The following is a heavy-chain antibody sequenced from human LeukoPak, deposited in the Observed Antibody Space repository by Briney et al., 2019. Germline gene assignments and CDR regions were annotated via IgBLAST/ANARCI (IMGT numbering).Heavy chain of an antibody. V-gene: IGHV3-7*01. D-gene: IGHD6-19*01. Sequence: PGGSLRLSCAASGFTFSSYWMSWVRQAPGKGLEWVANIKQDGSEKYYVDSVKGRFTISRDNSKNTLYLQMNSLRAEDTAVYYCARGWALAGNPNWFDPWGQGTLVTVSS. CDR3: ARGWALAGNPNWFDP. J-gene: IGHJ5*02. CDR1: GFTFSSYW. CDR2: IKQDGSEK.